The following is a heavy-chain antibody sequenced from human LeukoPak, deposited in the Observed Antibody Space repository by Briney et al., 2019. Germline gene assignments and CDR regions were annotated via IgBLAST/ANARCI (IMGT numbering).Heavy chain of an antibody. CDR2: INHSGST. Sequence: SETLSLTCAVYGGSFSGYYWSWIRQPPEKGLEWIGEINHSGSTNYNPSLKSRVTISVDTSKNQFSLKLSSVTAADTAVYYCAREGSSSWERYFDYWGQGTLVTVSS. D-gene: IGHD6-13*01. J-gene: IGHJ4*02. CDR3: AREGSSSWERYFDY. V-gene: IGHV4-34*01. CDR1: GGSFSGYY.